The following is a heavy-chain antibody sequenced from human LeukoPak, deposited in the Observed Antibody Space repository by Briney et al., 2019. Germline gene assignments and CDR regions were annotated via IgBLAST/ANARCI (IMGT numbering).Heavy chain of an antibody. CDR3: AKDGYYYGSGGRTHFDY. CDR2: IRYDGFNK. V-gene: IGHV3-30*02. CDR1: GFTFSNSG. D-gene: IGHD3-10*01. Sequence: PGGSLRLSCAASGFTFSNSGTHWVRQAPGKGLEWVASIRYDGFNKYYADSVKGRFTISRDNSKNTLFLQMDSLRAEDTAVYYCAKDGYYYGSGGRTHFDYWGQGTLVTVSS. J-gene: IGHJ4*02.